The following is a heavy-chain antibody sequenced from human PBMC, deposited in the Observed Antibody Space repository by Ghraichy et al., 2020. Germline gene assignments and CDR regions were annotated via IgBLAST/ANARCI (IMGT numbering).Heavy chain of an antibody. D-gene: IGHD6-19*01. J-gene: IGHJ4*02. CDR3: AKVKGLVLLGGCFDY. Sequence: SLRLSCAASGFTFDDYAMHWVRQAPGKGLEWVSGISWNSGSIGYADSVKGRFTISRDNAKNSLYLQMNSLRAEDTALYYCAKVKGLVLLGGCFDYWGQGTLVTVSS. CDR1: GFTFDDYA. CDR2: ISWNSGSI. V-gene: IGHV3-9*01.